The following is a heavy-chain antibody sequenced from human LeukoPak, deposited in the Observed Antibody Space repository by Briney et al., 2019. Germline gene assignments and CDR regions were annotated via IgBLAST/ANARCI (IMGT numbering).Heavy chain of an antibody. D-gene: IGHD3-9*01. Sequence: ASVKVSCKPSGYSFTGYYIHWVRQVPGQGLEWMGWINPNNGATNYEQKFQGRVAMTRDTSIGTAYMELSGLTSDDAAVYYCARGITISGSGTFDYWGQGSLLTVSS. J-gene: IGHJ4*02. V-gene: IGHV1-2*02. CDR1: GYSFTGYY. CDR2: INPNNGAT. CDR3: ARGITISGSGTFDY.